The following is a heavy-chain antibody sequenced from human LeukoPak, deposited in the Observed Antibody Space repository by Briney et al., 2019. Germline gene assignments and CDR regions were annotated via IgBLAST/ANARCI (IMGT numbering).Heavy chain of an antibody. D-gene: IGHD5-24*01. CDR3: AIGLHGVSFSFDY. CDR1: GFTYGDYS. V-gene: IGHV3-43*01. J-gene: IGHJ4*02. CDR2: THFFILTA. Sequence: GGSLRLSCAASGFTYGDYSMHWVRQTPGRGLDWPSLTHFFILTAHYGDSVRGRFTISRNNSKNSLYLQIKCLSTEPTAFYYCAIGLHGVSFSFDYWGRGTLVTVSS.